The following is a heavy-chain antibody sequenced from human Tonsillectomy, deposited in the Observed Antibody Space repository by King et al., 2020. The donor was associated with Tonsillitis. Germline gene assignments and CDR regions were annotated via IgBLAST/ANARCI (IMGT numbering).Heavy chain of an antibody. D-gene: IGHD6-6*01. J-gene: IGHJ6*03. CDR3: ARGWLVPYYYYYMDV. CDR2: INHSGST. V-gene: IGHV4-34*01. Sequence: HVQLPQWGAGLLKPSETLSLTCAVYGGSFSGYYWSWIRQPPGKGLEWIGEINHSGSTNYNPPLKIRVTISVDRSKNQSSLKLRSVTAADTAVYYCARGWLVPYYYYYMDVWGKGTTVTVSS. CDR1: GGSFSGYY.